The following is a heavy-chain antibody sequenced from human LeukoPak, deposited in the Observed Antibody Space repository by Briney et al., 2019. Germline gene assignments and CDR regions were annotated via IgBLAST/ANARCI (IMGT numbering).Heavy chain of an antibody. CDR3: AKAVWFGEFDYYFFGLDV. CDR2: ISGSGGDI. V-gene: IGHV3-23*01. Sequence: PGGSLRLSCAAFGFTFSSYAMGWVRQAPGKGLEWVSAISGSGGDIYYADSVKGRFTFSRDNSKNTLCLQMNSLRPEDTALYYCAKAVWFGEFDYYFFGLDVWGQGTTVTVSS. J-gene: IGHJ6*02. D-gene: IGHD3-10*01. CDR1: GFTFSSYA.